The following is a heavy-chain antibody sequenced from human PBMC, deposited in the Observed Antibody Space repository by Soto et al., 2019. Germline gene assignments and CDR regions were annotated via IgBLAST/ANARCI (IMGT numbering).Heavy chain of an antibody. D-gene: IGHD3-9*01. CDR1: GFSLANYP. Sequence: GGSLRLSCVASGFSLANYPMNLVRQTPGKGLEWISYTSPRGETLYYAESVAGRFTISRDNSKNTLYLQMNSLRAEDTAVYYCAKGPYYDILTADYWGQGTLVTVSS. CDR3: AKGPYYDILTADY. J-gene: IGHJ4*02. CDR2: TSPRGETL. V-gene: IGHV3-48*01.